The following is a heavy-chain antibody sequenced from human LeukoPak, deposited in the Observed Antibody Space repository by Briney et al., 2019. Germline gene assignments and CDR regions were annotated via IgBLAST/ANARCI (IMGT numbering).Heavy chain of an antibody. V-gene: IGHV1-2*02. CDR3: ARSYYYDSNGDY. J-gene: IGHJ4*02. CDR1: GYTFTGYY. Sequence: ASVKVSCKASGYTFTGYYMQWVRQAPGQGLEWMGWINPNSGGTNYAQKFQGRVTMTRDTSISTAYMELSRLRSDDTAVYYCARSYYYDSNGDYWGQGTLVTVSS. D-gene: IGHD3-22*01. CDR2: INPNSGGT.